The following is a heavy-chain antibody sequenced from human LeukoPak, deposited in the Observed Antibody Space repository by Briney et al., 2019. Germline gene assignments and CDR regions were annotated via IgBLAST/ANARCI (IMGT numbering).Heavy chain of an antibody. Sequence: GGSLRLSCVASGFTFDYSAFHWVRQAPGKGLEWVSGIGFSTGNVDYADSVRGRLTISRDNTKNSLFLQMDNLRTDDTAFYYCAKDNGNGWLGEFAFEYWGQGILVTVSS. J-gene: IGHJ4*02. D-gene: IGHD3-10*01. CDR2: IGFSTGNV. CDR1: GFTFDYSA. V-gene: IGHV3-9*01. CDR3: AKDNGNGWLGEFAFEY.